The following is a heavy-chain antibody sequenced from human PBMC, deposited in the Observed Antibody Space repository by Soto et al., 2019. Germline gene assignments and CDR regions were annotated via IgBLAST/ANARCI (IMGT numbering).Heavy chain of an antibody. CDR1: GFTFSNYA. CDR2: ISYDGSRK. Sequence: QVHLVESGGGVVQPGRSLRLSCAASGFTFSNYAMHWVRQAPGKGLEWVAVISYDGSRKYYADSVKGRFTISRDNSKNTLYLQMNGLGAEDTALFYCAKTLDTAMVSMYF. D-gene: IGHD5-18*01. CDR3: AKTLDTAMVSMYF. V-gene: IGHV3-30*18. J-gene: IGHJ2*01.